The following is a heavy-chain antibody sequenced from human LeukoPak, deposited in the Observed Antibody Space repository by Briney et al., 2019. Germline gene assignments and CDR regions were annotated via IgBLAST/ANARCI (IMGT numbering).Heavy chain of an antibody. D-gene: IGHD3-10*01. CDR1: GGSISSSNW. J-gene: IGHJ5*02. V-gene: IGHV4-4*02. Sequence: SETLSLTCAVSGGSISSSNWWSWVRQPPGKGLEWIGEIYHSGSTNYNPSLKSRVTISVDKSKNQFSLKLSSATAADTAVYYCARGFTMVRGVRWFDPWGQGTLVTVSS. CDR2: IYHSGST. CDR3: ARGFTMVRGVRWFDP.